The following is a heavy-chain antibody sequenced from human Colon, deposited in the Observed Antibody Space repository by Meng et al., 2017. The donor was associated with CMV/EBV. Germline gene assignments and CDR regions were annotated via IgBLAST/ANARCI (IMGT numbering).Heavy chain of an antibody. J-gene: IGHJ6*02. V-gene: IGHV3-21*01. Sequence: GVLKISCAASGFSFSSYTMNWVRQAPGKGLEWVSSINYRGSDIYYADSVKGRFTISRDNAKNSLYLQMNSLRAEDTAVYYCARALKPLGTRSGLDVWGQGTTVTVSS. CDR2: INYRGSDI. CDR3: ARALKPLGTRSGLDV. CDR1: GFSFSSYT. D-gene: IGHD1-1*01.